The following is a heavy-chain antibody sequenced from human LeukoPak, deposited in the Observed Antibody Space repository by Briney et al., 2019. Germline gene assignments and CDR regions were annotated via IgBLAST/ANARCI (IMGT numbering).Heavy chain of an antibody. CDR2: INSDGRST. CDR3: ARDSGSGYYDFWSGYKGFSDY. Sequence: GGSLRLSCAASGFTFSSYWMHWVRQAPGKGLVWVSRINSDGRSTSYADSVKGRFTISRDNSKNTLYLQMNSLRAEDTAVYYCARDSGSGYYDFWSGYKGFSDYWGQGTLVTVSS. CDR1: GFTFSSYW. V-gene: IGHV3-74*01. D-gene: IGHD3-3*01. J-gene: IGHJ4*02.